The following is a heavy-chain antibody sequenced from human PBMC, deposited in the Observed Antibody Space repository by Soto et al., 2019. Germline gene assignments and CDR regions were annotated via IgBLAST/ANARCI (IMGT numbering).Heavy chain of an antibody. V-gene: IGHV3-43*01. J-gene: IGHJ6*02. CDR2: ITWDGGST. CDR1: GFIFDDYT. CDR3: AKDGSHYYGSGTYPLHGMDV. D-gene: IGHD3-10*01. Sequence: GGSLRLSCAASGFIFDDYTMHWVRQAPGKGLEWVSLITWDGGSTYYADSVKGRFTISRDNSKNSLYLQMSSLRTEDTALYYCAKDGSHYYGSGTYPLHGMDVWGQGTTVTVSS.